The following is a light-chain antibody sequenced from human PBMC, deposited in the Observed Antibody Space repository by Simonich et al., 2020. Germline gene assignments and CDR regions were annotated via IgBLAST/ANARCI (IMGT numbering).Light chain of an antibody. CDR2: DDS. CDR1: NIGSKS. CDR3: QVWDSSSDHVV. Sequence: SYVLTQPPSVSVAPGKTARITCGGNNIGSKSVHWYQQKPGQAPVLVVYDDSDRPSGILERFSGSNSGNTATLTSSRVEAGDEADYYCQVWDSSSDHVVFGGGTKLTVL. J-gene: IGLJ2*01. V-gene: IGLV3-21*03.